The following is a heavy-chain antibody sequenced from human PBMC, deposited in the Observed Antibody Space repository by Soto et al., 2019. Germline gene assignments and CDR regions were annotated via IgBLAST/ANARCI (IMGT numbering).Heavy chain of an antibody. CDR2: ISYDGSNK. Sequence: GGSLRLSCAASGFTFSSYGMHWVRQAPGKGLEWVAAISYDGSNKYYADSVKGRFTISRDNSNSTLYMQMNSLRAEDTAVYYCAKRTSGWLYDSWGQGALVTVSS. D-gene: IGHD6-19*01. J-gene: IGHJ4*02. V-gene: IGHV3-30*18. CDR1: GFTFSSYG. CDR3: AKRTSGWLYDS.